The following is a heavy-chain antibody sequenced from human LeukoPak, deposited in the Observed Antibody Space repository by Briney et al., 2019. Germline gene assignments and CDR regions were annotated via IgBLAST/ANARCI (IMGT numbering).Heavy chain of an antibody. Sequence: PGRSLRLSCAASGFTFSSYGMHWVRQAPGKGLEWVAVISYDGSNKYYADSVEGRFTISRDNAKNTLYLQMNSLRAEDTAVYCYARDGPDTAMPWPLYYYYGMDVWGQGTTVTVSS. J-gene: IGHJ6*02. V-gene: IGHV3-30*03. CDR2: ISYDGSNK. CDR1: GFTFSSYG. D-gene: IGHD5-18*01. CDR3: ARDGPDTAMPWPLYYYYGMDV.